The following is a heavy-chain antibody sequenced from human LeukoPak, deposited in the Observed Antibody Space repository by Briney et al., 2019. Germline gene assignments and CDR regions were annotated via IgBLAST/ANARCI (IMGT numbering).Heavy chain of an antibody. D-gene: IGHD5-24*01. Sequence: PGGSLRLSCAASGFTFSSYAMSWVRQAPGKGLEWVSAISGSGGSTYYADSVKGRFTISRDNSKSTLYLQMNSLRAEDTAVYYCAKIGRDGYNSYFDYWGQGTLVTVSS. CDR3: AKIGRDGYNSYFDY. CDR2: ISGSGGST. J-gene: IGHJ4*02. V-gene: IGHV3-23*01. CDR1: GFTFSSYA.